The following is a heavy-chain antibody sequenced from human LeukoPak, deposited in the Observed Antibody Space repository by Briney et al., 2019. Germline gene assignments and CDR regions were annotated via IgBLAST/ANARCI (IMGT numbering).Heavy chain of an antibody. CDR1: GFSFSSYA. D-gene: IGHD2-15*01. Sequence: PGRSLRLSCAASGFSFSSYAMHWVRQAPGKGLEWVAVISYDGSNKYYADSVKARFTISRDNSKNTLYLQMNSLRAEDTAVYYCAKDFAKYCSGGCDFQHWGQGTLVTVSS. V-gene: IGHV3-30*04. CDR3: AKDFAKYCSGGCDFQH. J-gene: IGHJ1*01. CDR2: ISYDGSNK.